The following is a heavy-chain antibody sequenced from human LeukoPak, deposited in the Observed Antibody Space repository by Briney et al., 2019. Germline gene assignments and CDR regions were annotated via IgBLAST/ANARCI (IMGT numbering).Heavy chain of an antibody. CDR1: GYTFTSYG. D-gene: IGHD1-26*01. V-gene: IGHV1-18*01. CDR3: ARMGGIVGATSQVAFDI. J-gene: IGHJ3*02. Sequence: ASVKVSCKASGYTFTSYGISWVRQAPGQGLEWMGWISAYNGNTNYAQKFQGRVTMTRDTSISTAYMELSRLRSDDTAVYYCARMGGIVGATSQVAFDIWGQGTMVTVSS. CDR2: ISAYNGNT.